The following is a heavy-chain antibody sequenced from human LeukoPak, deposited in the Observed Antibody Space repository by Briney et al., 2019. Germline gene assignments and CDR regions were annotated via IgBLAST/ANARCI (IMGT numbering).Heavy chain of an antibody. CDR3: AKDQGGSGSYPDV. CDR1: GFTFSGST. CDR2: IRYDGSNK. Sequence: GGSLRLSCAASGFTFSGSTMHWVRQAPGKGLEWVAFIRYDGSNKYYADSVKGRFTISRDNSKNTLYLQMNSLRAEDTAVYYCAKDQGGSGSYPDVWGKGTTVTISS. D-gene: IGHD3-10*01. V-gene: IGHV3-30*02. J-gene: IGHJ6*04.